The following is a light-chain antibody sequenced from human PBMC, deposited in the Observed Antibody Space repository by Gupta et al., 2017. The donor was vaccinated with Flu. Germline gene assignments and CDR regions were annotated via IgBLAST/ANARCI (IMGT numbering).Light chain of an antibody. CDR2: GAS. V-gene: IGKV3-20*01. CDR1: QSVSSSY. J-gene: IGKJ4*01. Sequence: EIVLTQSRATLSLSPGDRATLSCRASQSVSSSYLAWYQQKPGQAPRLLIYGASSRATGIPDRFSGSGSGTDFTLTISRLEPEDFAVYYCQQYGSPGTFGGGTKVEIK. CDR3: QQYGSPGT.